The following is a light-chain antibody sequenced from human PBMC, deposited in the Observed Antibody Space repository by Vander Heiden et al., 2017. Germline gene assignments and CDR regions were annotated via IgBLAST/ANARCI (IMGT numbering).Light chain of an antibody. V-gene: IGLV1-51*01. CDR1: SSNIGNNY. CDR2: DNN. Sequence: QSVLTQPPSVSTAPGQKVTISCSGSSSNIGNNYVSWYQQLPGTAPKLLIYDNNKRPSGIPDRSSGSKSGTSATLGITGRQSGDEADYYCGTWDSSLSALVFGGGTKLTVL. J-gene: IGLJ3*02. CDR3: GTWDSSLSALV.